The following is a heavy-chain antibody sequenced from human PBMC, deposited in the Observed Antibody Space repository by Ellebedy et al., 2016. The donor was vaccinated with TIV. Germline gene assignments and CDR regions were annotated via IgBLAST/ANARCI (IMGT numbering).Heavy chain of an antibody. D-gene: IGHD5-12*01. Sequence: GGSLRLSXAASGFTFSSYGMHWVRQAPGKGLEWVAVIWYDGSNKYYADSVKGRFTISRDNSKNTLYLQMGSLRAEDMAVYYCARARSGYDDESELDYWGQGTLVTVSS. CDR2: IWYDGSNK. J-gene: IGHJ4*02. CDR3: ARARSGYDDESELDY. V-gene: IGHV3-33*01. CDR1: GFTFSSYG.